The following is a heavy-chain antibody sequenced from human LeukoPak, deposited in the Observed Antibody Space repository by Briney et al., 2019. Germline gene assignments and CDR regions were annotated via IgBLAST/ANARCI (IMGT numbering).Heavy chain of an antibody. D-gene: IGHD3-16*02. CDR1: GFTFSSYG. CDR2: IRYDGSNK. V-gene: IGHV3-30*02. CDR3: AKGNDYVWGSYRYTGFDY. Sequence: GGSLRLSCAASGFTFSSYGMHWVRQAPGKGLEWVAFIRYDGSNKYYADSVKGRFTISRDNSRNTLYLQMNSLRAEDTAVYYCAKGNDYVWGSYRYTGFDYWGQGTLVTVSS. J-gene: IGHJ4*02.